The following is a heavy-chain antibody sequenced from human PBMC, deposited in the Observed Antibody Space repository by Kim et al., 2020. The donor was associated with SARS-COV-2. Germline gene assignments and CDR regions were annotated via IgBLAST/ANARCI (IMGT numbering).Heavy chain of an antibody. Sequence: YADSMEGRLAIPRDDSKNTLYLQMNSLRAEDTALYYCAKFNMWSGYSLDVWGQGTTVTVSS. V-gene: IGHV3-23*03. D-gene: IGHD6-13*01. J-gene: IGHJ6*02. CDR3: AKFNMWSGYSLDV.